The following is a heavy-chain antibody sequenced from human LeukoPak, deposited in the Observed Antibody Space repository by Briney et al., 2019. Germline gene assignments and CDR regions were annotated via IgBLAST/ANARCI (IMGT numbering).Heavy chain of an antibody. D-gene: IGHD4-23*01. CDR2: IHYSGST. CDR3: ARVSGGFDTTLDY. V-gene: IGHV4-4*02. Sequence: SGTLSLTCAVSGGSISSSNWWSWVRQPPGKGLEWIGSIHYSGSTYYNPSLKSRVTISLDTSKNQFSLKLSFVTAADTAVYYCARVSGGFDTTLDYWGQGTLVTVSS. CDR1: GGSISSSNW. J-gene: IGHJ4*02.